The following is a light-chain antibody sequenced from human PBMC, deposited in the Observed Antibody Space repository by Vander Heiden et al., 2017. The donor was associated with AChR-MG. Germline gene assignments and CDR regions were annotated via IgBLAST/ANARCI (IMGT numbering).Light chain of an antibody. J-gene: IGKJ1*01. CDR1: QSVSSW. V-gene: IGKV1-5*03. CDR2: KAS. Sequence: DIQMTQSPSTLSASVGDRVTITCRASQSVSSWLAWYQQKPGKAPKVLIYKASNLESGVPSRFSGSGSGTEFTLTISSLQPDDFATYYCQQYNSYSKTFGQRTKVEIK. CDR3: QQYNSYSKT.